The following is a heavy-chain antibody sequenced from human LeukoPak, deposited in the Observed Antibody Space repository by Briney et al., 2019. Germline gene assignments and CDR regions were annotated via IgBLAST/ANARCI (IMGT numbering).Heavy chain of an antibody. J-gene: IGHJ5*02. CDR1: GGSISSYY. D-gene: IGHD3-3*01. Sequence: SETLSLTCTVSGGSISSYYWSWIRQPPGKGLEWIGEINHSGSTNYNPSLKSRVTISVDTSKNQFSLKLSSVTAADTAVYYCAIRNYDFWSGYYSTWFDPWGQGTLVTVSS. V-gene: IGHV4-34*01. CDR2: INHSGST. CDR3: AIRNYDFWSGYYSTWFDP.